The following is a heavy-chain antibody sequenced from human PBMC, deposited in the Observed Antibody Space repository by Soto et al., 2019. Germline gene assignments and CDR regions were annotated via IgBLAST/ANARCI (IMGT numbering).Heavy chain of an antibody. CDR2: ISSTTNYI. V-gene: IGHV3-21*06. CDR1: GFTFTRYS. Sequence: PGGSLRLSCAASGFTFTRYSMNWVRQAPGKGLEWVSSISSTTNYIYYGDSMKGRFTISRDNAKNSLYLEMNSLRAEDTAVYYCARDQGYSSGWHPTHYNWFDPWGQGTLVTVSS. D-gene: IGHD6-19*01. CDR3: ARDQGYSSGWHPTHYNWFDP. J-gene: IGHJ5*02.